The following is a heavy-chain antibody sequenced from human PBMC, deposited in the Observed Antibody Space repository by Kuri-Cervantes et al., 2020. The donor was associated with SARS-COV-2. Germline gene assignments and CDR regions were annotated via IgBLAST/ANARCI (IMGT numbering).Heavy chain of an antibody. D-gene: IGHD3-16*01. CDR2: IIPIFGTA. Sequence: SVKVSCKASGGTLSSYAISWVRQAPGQGLEWMGGIIPIFGTANYAQKFQGRVTITTDESTSTAYMELSSLRSEDTAVYYCARDLWGPPGYMDVWGKGTTVTVTS. J-gene: IGHJ6*03. V-gene: IGHV1-69*05. CDR1: GGTLSSYA. CDR3: ARDLWGPPGYMDV.